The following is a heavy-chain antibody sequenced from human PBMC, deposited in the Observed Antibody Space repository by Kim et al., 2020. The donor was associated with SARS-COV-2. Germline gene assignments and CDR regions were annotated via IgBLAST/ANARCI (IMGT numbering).Heavy chain of an antibody. CDR2: INHDGDDT. CDR3: TSDILAPGTKAFDV. CDR1: GFALSGHW. D-gene: IGHD6-13*01. Sequence: GGSLRLSCEAPGFALSGHWLPWVRQAPVSGMEWVANINHDGDDTYDGNSVKGRFTVSKDNAKNSLYLQMNSLRAEDAAVYYCTSDILAPGTKAFDVWGQGTMVTVSS. V-gene: IGHV3-7*01. J-gene: IGHJ3*01.